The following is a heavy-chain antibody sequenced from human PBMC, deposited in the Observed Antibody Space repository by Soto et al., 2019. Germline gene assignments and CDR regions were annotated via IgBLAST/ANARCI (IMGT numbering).Heavy chain of an antibody. CDR3: AKDTYYYSSSGYYVFDS. Sequence: ASVKVSCKASGYRFTSTYMHWVRQAPGQGLEWMGVIDPNGGRRIYSEKFQGRVTISRDNSKDTVYLQMNSLRAEDTAVYYCAKDTYYYSSSGYYVFDSWGQGTLVTVSS. CDR2: IDPNGGRR. J-gene: IGHJ4*02. CDR1: GYRFTSTY. D-gene: IGHD3-22*01. V-gene: IGHV1-46*01.